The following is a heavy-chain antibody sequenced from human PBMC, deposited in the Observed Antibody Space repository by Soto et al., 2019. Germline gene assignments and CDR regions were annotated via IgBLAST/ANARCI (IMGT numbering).Heavy chain of an antibody. CDR1: GGTFSSYA. D-gene: IGHD5-18*01. CDR3: ARAIVDTAMVYYFDY. J-gene: IGHJ4*02. CDR2: IIPIFGTA. V-gene: IGHV1-69*13. Sequence: SVKVSCKASGGTFSSYAISWVRQAPGQGLEWMGGIIPIFGTANYAQKFQGRVTITADESTSTAYMELSSLRSEDTAVYYCARAIVDTAMVYYFDYWGKGTLVTVSS.